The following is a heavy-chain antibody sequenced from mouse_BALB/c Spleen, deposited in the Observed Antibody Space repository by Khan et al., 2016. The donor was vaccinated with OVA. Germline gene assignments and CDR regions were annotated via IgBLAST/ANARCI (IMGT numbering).Heavy chain of an antibody. CDR1: GYTFTDYN. V-gene: IGHV1-77*01. CDR2: IYPGSNNT. CDR3: AVEWGAWFPY. J-gene: IGHJ3*01. Sequence: QMQLEESGAELARPGASVKLSCKASGYTFTDYNINWVKQRTGQGLEWIGEIYPGSNNTYYNEKFKGKATLTADKSSSTAYMQLSSLTSEDSAVYVGAVEWGAWFPYWGQGTLVTVSA.